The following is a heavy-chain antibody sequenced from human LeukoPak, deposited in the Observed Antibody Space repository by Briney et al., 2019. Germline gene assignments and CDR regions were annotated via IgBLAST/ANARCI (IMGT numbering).Heavy chain of an antibody. CDR3: ARDSRNYGDYVSWRLDP. Sequence: GASVKVSCKASGYTFTSYGISWVRQAPGQGLEWMGWISAYNGNTNYAQKLQGRVTMTTDTSTSTAYMELSRLRSDDTAVYYCARDSRNYGDYVSWRLDPWGQGTLVTVSS. V-gene: IGHV1-18*01. CDR1: GYTFTSYG. D-gene: IGHD4-17*01. J-gene: IGHJ5*02. CDR2: ISAYNGNT.